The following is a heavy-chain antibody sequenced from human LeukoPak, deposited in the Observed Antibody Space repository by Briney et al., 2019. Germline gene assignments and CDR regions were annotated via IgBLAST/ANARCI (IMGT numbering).Heavy chain of an antibody. V-gene: IGHV1-2*02. CDR1: GYTFTDYY. Sequence: RASVKVSCKASGYTFTDYYMHWVRQAPGQGLEWMGWINPNTGGTNYAQKFQGRVTMTRDTSISTAYMELSRLRSDDTAVYYCATHYCGGDCYYFDYWGQGTLATGSS. D-gene: IGHD2-21*02. J-gene: IGHJ4*02. CDR3: ATHYCGGDCYYFDY. CDR2: INPNTGGT.